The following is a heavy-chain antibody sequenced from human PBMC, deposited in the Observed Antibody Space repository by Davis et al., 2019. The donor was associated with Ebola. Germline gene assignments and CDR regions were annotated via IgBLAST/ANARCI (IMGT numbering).Heavy chain of an antibody. D-gene: IGHD3-3*01. CDR1: GFTFSSYW. CDR3: AKRGDFWSGFYGMDV. CDR2: IKQDGSEK. V-gene: IGHV3-7*03. Sequence: GESLKISCAASGFTFSSYWMSWVRQAPGKGLEWVANIKQDGSEKYYVDSVKGRFTISRDNSKNTLYLQMNSLRAEDTAVYYCAKRGDFWSGFYGMDVWGQGTTVTVSS. J-gene: IGHJ6*02.